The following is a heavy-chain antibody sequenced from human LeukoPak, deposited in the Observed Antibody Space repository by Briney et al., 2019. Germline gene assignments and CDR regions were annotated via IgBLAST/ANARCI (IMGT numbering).Heavy chain of an antibody. D-gene: IGHD4-17*01. CDR2: INPNSGGT. CDR1: GYTFTGYY. Sequence: APVKVSCKASGYTFTGYYMHWVRQAPGQGLEWMGWINPNSGGTNYAQKFQGRVTMTRDTSISTAYMELSRLRSDDTAVYYCARDSADYGDDQNWFDPWGQGTLVTVSS. J-gene: IGHJ5*02. V-gene: IGHV1-2*02. CDR3: ARDSADYGDDQNWFDP.